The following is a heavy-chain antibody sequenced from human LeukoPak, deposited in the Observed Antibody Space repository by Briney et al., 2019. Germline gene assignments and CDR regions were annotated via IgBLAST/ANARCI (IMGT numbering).Heavy chain of an antibody. CDR3: ATCTTCSSSCYYCHMDV. Sequence: PGGSLRPSCAASGFIFSTYSMNWVRQAPGKGLEWVSYISSNTGTTYYADSVKGRFTMSRDNAKKSLYLQMNSLRAEDTGIYYCATCTTCSSSCYYCHMDVWGKGTTVTVSS. D-gene: IGHD2-2*01. V-gene: IGHV3-48*01. J-gene: IGHJ6*03. CDR1: GFIFSTYS. CDR2: ISSNTGTT.